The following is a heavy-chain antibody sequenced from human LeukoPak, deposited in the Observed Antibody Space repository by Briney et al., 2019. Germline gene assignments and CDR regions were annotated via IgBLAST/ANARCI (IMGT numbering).Heavy chain of an antibody. CDR3: ARDQGGSSSAGEAFDI. V-gene: IGHV3-66*01. CDR2: IYSGGST. CDR1: GFTFSRSV. Sequence: GGSLTLSYAASGFTFSRSVMRWVHPAPAKGLAWVSVIYSGGSTYYADSVKGRFTISRDNSKNTLYLQMSSLRAEDTAVYYWARDQGGSSSAGEAFDIWGQGTMVTVSS. D-gene: IGHD6-6*01. J-gene: IGHJ3*02.